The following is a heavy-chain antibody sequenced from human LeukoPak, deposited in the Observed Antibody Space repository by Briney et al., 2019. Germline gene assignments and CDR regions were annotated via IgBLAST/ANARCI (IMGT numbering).Heavy chain of an antibody. CDR1: GFTFGDYA. J-gene: IGHJ4*02. Sequence: GGSLRLSCTASGFTFGDYAMSWVRHAPGKGLEWVSGMSWNGASTGYADSVKGRFTISRDNAKNSLYLQMNSLRAEDTALYYCARAHCSSTSCYIGGIFDLWGQGTLVTVSS. V-gene: IGHV3-20*04. D-gene: IGHD2-2*02. CDR3: ARAHCSSTSCYIGGIFDL. CDR2: MSWNGAST.